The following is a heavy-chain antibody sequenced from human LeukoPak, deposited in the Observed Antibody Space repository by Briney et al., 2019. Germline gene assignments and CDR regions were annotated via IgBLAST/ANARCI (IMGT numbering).Heavy chain of an antibody. Sequence: SETLSLTCAVSGYSISSSYYWGWIRQPPGKGLEWIGNIYHSGSTYYNPSLKSRVTISLDTSKNQFSLKLSSVTAADTAVYYCARLAAGSAPFVDYWGQGTLVTVSS. J-gene: IGHJ4*02. CDR1: GYSISSSYY. D-gene: IGHD3-16*01. CDR3: ARLAAGSAPFVDY. V-gene: IGHV4-38-2*01. CDR2: IYHSGST.